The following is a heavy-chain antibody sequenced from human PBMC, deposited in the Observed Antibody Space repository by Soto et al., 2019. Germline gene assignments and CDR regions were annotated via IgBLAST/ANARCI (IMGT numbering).Heavy chain of an antibody. CDR3: TRHNQYYYSLGPVNY. Sequence: PSDTLSLTCTVSSGSISSADFCWSWLRQHPGKGREWIGYICYNGTTYYNPPLRSRVTIAADTSKNQFSLKVSAMTAADTGVYYCTRHNQYYYSLGPVNYWGQGSV. D-gene: IGHD3-10*01. CDR1: SGSISSADFC. V-gene: IGHV4-31*03. CDR2: ICYNGTT. J-gene: IGHJ4*02.